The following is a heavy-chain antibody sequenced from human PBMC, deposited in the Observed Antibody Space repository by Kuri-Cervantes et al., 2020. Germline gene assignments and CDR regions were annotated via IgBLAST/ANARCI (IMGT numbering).Heavy chain of an antibody. CDR1: GYSISSGYY. Sequence: SETLSLTCTVSGYSISSGYYWGWIRQPPGKGLEWIGNIYHSGSAYYNPSLKSRVTISVDTSKNQFSLKLGSVTAADTAVYYCARADSITAAGAFDSWGQGTLVTVSS. V-gene: IGHV4-38-2*02. CDR2: IYHSGSA. CDR3: ARADSITAAGAFDS. D-gene: IGHD6-13*01. J-gene: IGHJ4*02.